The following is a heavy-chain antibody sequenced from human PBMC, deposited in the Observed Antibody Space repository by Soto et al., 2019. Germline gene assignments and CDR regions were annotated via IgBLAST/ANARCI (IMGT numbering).Heavy chain of an antibody. J-gene: IGHJ6*02. CDR2: INPNSGGT. D-gene: IGHD2-2*01. CDR3: ARSRGYCISTSCYGVRCGSYYYYGMYV. Sequence: AASLKVSCKTSGFTFSTSAVHWVRQAPGQGLEWMGWINPNSGGTNYAQKFQGWVTMTRDTSISTAYMELSRLRSDDTAVYYCARSRGYCISTSCYGVRCGSYYYYGMYVWGQGTTVTVSS. V-gene: IGHV1-2*04. CDR1: GFTFSTSA.